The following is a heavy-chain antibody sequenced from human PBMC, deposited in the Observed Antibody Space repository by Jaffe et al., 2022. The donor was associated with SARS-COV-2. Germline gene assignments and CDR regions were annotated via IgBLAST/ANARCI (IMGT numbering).Heavy chain of an antibody. CDR1: GGSINSYF. V-gene: IGHV4-59*01. CDR2: LYTSGSV. J-gene: IGHJ4*02. CDR3: ARGRMYSTSSFFDY. Sequence: QVQLQESGPGLVKPSETLSLTCTVSGGSINSYFWSWIRQPPGTGLEWIGCLYTSGSVNYNPSLKSRVTISLDTSKNQFSLKLSSVTAADTAVYYCARGRMYSTSSFFDYWGQGTLFTVSS. D-gene: IGHD6-6*01.